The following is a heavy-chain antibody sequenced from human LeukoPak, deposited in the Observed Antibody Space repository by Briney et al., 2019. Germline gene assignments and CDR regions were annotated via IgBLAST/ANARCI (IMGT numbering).Heavy chain of an antibody. V-gene: IGHV3-7*01. D-gene: IGHD2-21*02. CDR2: IKQDGSEK. CDR1: GFTFSTYW. J-gene: IGHJ4*02. CDR3: ARVRANCGGDCTVDY. Sequence: HPGGSLRLSCAASGFTFSTYWMSWVRQAPGKGLEWVANIKQDGSEKYYVDSVKGRFTISRDNAKNSLYLQMNTLRPEDTAVYYCARVRANCGGDCTVDYWGQGTLVTVSS.